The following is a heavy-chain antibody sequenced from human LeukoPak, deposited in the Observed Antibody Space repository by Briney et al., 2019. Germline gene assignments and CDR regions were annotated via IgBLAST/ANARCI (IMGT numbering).Heavy chain of an antibody. CDR1: GGSISSSSYY. Sequence: SETLSLTCTVSGGSISSSSYYWGWIRQPPGKGLEWIGSIYYSGSTYYNPSLKSRVTISVGTSKNQFSLKLSSVTAADTAVYYCARRPGNTIWSGPFDYWGQGTLVTVSS. CDR2: IYYSGST. V-gene: IGHV4-39*01. J-gene: IGHJ4*02. CDR3: ARRPGNTIWSGPFDY. D-gene: IGHD3-3*01.